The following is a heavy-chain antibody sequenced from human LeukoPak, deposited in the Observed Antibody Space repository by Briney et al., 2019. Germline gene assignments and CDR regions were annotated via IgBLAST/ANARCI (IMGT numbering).Heavy chain of an antibody. Sequence: GASVTVSCKASGYTFNSFDINWVRQATGQGLEWMGWMNPNSGNTGNAQKFQDRVTMTTNTSISTAYMELGSLRSEDTAVYYCARGSYTGTYIVDFWGQGTLVTVSS. CDR3: ARGSYTGTYIVDF. V-gene: IGHV1-8*01. CDR1: GYTFNSFD. CDR2: MNPNSGNT. D-gene: IGHD1-26*01. J-gene: IGHJ4*02.